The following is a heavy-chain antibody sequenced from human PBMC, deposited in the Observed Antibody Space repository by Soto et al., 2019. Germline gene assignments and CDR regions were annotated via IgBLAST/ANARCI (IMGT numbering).Heavy chain of an antibody. CDR3: ARDRSQAGMDV. CDR1: GFSVSDNY. D-gene: IGHD1-26*01. Sequence: EVQLVESGGGLVQPGGSLRLSCAASGFSVSDNYMNWVRQAPGKGLEWVSVTYIGGSTYYADSVKGRFTISRDNSKNTLSLQMNGLRAEDTAVYYCARDRSQAGMDVWGQGTTVTVSS. V-gene: IGHV3-66*01. J-gene: IGHJ6*02. CDR2: TYIGGST.